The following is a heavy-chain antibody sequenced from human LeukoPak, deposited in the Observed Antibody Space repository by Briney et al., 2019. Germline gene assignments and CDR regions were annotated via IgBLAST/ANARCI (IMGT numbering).Heavy chain of an antibody. CDR1: GYSFTSNV. Sequence: ASVKVSCKACGYSFTSNVISWVRQAPGQGREWMGWISAYNGKTNYAQKLQGRVTMTTETSTITAYMELRSLRSDDTAVYYCARGGDSSGYYASLDPWGQGTLVTVSS. CDR3: ARGGDSSGYYASLDP. J-gene: IGHJ5*02. D-gene: IGHD3-22*01. V-gene: IGHV1-18*01. CDR2: ISAYNGKT.